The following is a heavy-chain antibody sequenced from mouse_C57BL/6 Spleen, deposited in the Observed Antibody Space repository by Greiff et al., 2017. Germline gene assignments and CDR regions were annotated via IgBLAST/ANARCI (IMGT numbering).Heavy chain of an antibody. V-gene: IGHV1-82*01. J-gene: IGHJ1*03. CDR3: ARPYGSSPYWYFDV. CDR1: GYAFSSSW. D-gene: IGHD1-1*01. Sequence: QVQLKESGPELVKPGASVKISCKASGYAFSSSWMNWVKQRPGKGLEWIGRIYPGDGDTNYNGKFKGKATLTADKSSSTAYMQLSSLTSEDSAVYFCARPYGSSPYWYFDVWGTGTTVTVSS. CDR2: IYPGDGDT.